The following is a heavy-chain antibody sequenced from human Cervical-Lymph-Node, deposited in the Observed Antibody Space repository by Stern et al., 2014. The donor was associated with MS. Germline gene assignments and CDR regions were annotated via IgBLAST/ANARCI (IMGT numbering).Heavy chain of an antibody. CDR2: IDPNDGTA. J-gene: IGHJ4*02. Sequence: VQLVESGAEVKKPGASVKVSCTASEYTFSTYYIHCVRQTPGQGLEWMGMIDPNDGTANYTQDRGTMTRDTSTTTVYMVLNSLRSDDTAVYYCATVIAGRRGPFDHWGQGTLVTVSS. CDR3: ATVIAGRRGPFDH. D-gene: IGHD6-6*01. CDR1: EYTFSTYY. V-gene: IGHV1-46*01.